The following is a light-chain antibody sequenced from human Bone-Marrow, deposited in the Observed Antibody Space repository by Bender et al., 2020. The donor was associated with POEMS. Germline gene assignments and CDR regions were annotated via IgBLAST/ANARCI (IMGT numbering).Light chain of an antibody. Sequence: QSVLTQPPSASGTPGQRVTISCSGSSSNIGTNPVNWYQQLPGMAPKPLIYINNQRPSGVPDRFSGSRSGTSASLAISSRQSEDGADYYCAAWEDSLNGWVFGGGTKLTVL. CDR3: AAWEDSLNGWV. CDR2: INN. J-gene: IGLJ3*02. CDR1: SSNIGTNP. V-gene: IGLV1-44*01.